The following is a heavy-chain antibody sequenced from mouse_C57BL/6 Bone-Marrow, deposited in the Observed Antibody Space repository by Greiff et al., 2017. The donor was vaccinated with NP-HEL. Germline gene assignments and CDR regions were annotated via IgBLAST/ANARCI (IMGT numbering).Heavy chain of an antibody. Sequence: EVQRVESGGGLVQPKGSLKLSCAASGFSFNTYSMNWVRQAPGKGLEWVARIRSKSNNYATYYADSVKDRFTISRDDSESMLYLQMNNVKTKDTAMYYCVRDHDGYYDHAMDYWGQGTSVTVSS. CDR1: GFSFNTYS. D-gene: IGHD2-3*01. CDR2: IRSKSNNYAT. J-gene: IGHJ4*01. CDR3: VRDHDGYYDHAMDY. V-gene: IGHV10-1*01.